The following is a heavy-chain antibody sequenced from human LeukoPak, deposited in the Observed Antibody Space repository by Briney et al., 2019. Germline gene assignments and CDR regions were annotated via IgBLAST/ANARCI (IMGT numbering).Heavy chain of an antibody. J-gene: IGHJ6*02. CDR2: IYSGGST. D-gene: IGHD5-12*01. CDR3: ARIDIVATIYYYGMDV. Sequence: PGGSLRLSCAASGFTVSSNYMSWVRQAPRKGLEWVSVIYSGGSTYYADSVKGRFTISRDNSKNTLHLQMNSLRAEDTAVYYCARIDIVATIYYYGMDVWGQGTTVTVSS. CDR1: GFTVSSNY. V-gene: IGHV3-66*01.